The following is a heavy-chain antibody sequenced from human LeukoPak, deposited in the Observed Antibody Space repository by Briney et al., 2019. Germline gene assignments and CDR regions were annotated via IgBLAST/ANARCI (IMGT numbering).Heavy chain of an antibody. CDR3: ARLYGGNWFDP. J-gene: IGHJ5*02. CDR1: GGSISSYY. D-gene: IGHD4-23*01. CDR2: IYYSGST. Sequence: SETLSLTCTVSGGSISSYYWSWIRQPPGKGLEGIGYIYYSGSTNYNPSLKSRVTISVDTSKNQFSLKLSSVTAADTAVYYCARLYGGNWFDPWGQGTLVTVSS. V-gene: IGHV4-59*01.